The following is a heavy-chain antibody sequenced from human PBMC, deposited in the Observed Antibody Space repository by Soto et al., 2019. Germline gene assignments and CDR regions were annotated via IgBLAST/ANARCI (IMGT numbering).Heavy chain of an antibody. V-gene: IGHV5-10-1*01. J-gene: IGHJ4*02. D-gene: IGHD4-17*01. Sequence: PGESLKISCKGSGYSFTSYWISWVRQMPGKGLEWMGRIDPSDSYTNYSPSFQGHVTISADKSISTAYLQWSSLKASDTAMYYWARHDYGDYVESWYFDYWGQGTLVTVSS. CDR3: ARHDYGDYVESWYFDY. CDR2: IDPSDSYT. CDR1: GYSFTSYW.